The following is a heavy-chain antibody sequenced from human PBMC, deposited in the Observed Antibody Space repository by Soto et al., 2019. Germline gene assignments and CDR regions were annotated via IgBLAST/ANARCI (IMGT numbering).Heavy chain of an antibody. J-gene: IGHJ6*02. CDR1: GDSVPSNSAA. D-gene: IGHD6-13*01. V-gene: IGHV6-1*01. Sequence: TLSLTCALSGDSVPSNSAAWNWIRQSPSRGLEWLGRTYYRSKWYNDYAVSVKSRITINPDTSKNQFSLQLNSVTPEDTAVYYCARDLTSVGRGRIAAAGTHPYYYYGMDVWGQGTTVTVSS. CDR2: TYYRSKWYN. CDR3: ARDLTSVGRGRIAAAGTHPYYYYGMDV.